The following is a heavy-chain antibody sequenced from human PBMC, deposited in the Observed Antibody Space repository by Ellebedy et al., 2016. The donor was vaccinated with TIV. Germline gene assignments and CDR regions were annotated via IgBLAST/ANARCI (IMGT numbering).Heavy chain of an antibody. V-gene: IGHV3-7*01. CDR2: IYQDGGVQ. Sequence: GESLKISCAASGFSFRSYWMSWVRQAPGKGLEWVANIYQDGGVQYYVDSVKGRFTISRDNADTSLFLQMNSLRGEDTAVYYCARRGSYGDYAVQINSWFDAWGRGTLVTVSS. D-gene: IGHD4-17*01. J-gene: IGHJ5*02. CDR1: GFSFRSYW. CDR3: ARRGSYGDYAVQINSWFDA.